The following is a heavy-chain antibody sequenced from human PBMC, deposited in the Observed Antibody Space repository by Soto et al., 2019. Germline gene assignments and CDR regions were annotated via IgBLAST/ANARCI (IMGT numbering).Heavy chain of an antibody. CDR2: ITSDSSTI. CDR1: GFAFSTYS. Sequence: AGGSLRLSCAASGFAFSTYSINWVRQAPGKGLEWFSYITSDSSTISYADSVKGRFTVSRDNAKNSLYLQMNSLRDEDTAVYYCARVGRGVYGMDVWGQGNSVTVSS. J-gene: IGHJ6*02. V-gene: IGHV3-48*02. CDR3: ARVGRGVYGMDV. D-gene: IGHD2-8*01.